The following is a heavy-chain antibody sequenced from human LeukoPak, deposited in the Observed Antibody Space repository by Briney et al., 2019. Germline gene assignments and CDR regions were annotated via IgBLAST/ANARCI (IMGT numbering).Heavy chain of an antibody. V-gene: IGHV1-8*01. J-gene: IGHJ3*02. D-gene: IGHD3-9*01. CDR1: GYTFTSYD. CDR2: MNPNSGNT. Sequence: ASVKVSCKASGYTFTSYDINWVRQATGQGLEGMGWMNPNSGNTGYAQKFQGRVTMTRNTSISTAYMELSSLRSEDTAVYYCARGSRFAFLYDILTGYYNRAFDIWGQGTMVTVSS. CDR3: ARGSRFAFLYDILTGYYNRAFDI.